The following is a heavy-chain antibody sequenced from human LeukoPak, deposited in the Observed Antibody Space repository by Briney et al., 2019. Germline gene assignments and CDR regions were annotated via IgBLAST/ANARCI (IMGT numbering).Heavy chain of an antibody. CDR1: GFTVSTNY. Sequence: GGSLRLSCAASGFTVSTNYMSWVRQAPGKGLEWVSVIYSGGSTYYADSVKGRFTISRDNAKTSLYLQMNSLRAEDTAVYYCARARPDDAFDIWGQGTMVTVSS. CDR2: IYSGGST. CDR3: ARARPDDAFDI. V-gene: IGHV3-66*01. J-gene: IGHJ3*02.